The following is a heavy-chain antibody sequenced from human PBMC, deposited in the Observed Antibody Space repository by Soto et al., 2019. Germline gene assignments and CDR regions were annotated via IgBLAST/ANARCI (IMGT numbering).Heavy chain of an antibody. J-gene: IGHJ4*02. V-gene: IGHV4-31*03. D-gene: IGHD3-22*01. Sequence: SETLSLTCTVSGGSISSGGYYWTWIRQHPGKGLEWIGYVYSSGSTYYNPSLKSRLTISVDTSKNQFSLKLSSVTVADTAVYYCASGDYDSSGYYSDYWGQGTLVTVSS. CDR2: VYSSGST. CDR1: GGSISSGGYY. CDR3: ASGDYDSSGYYSDY.